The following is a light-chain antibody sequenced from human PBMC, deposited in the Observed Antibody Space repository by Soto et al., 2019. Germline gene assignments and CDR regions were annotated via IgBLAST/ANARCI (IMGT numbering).Light chain of an antibody. CDR2: AAS. CDR1: QDIGKS. CDR3: QMYVTAPET. J-gene: IGKJ1*01. Sequence: DIQMTQSPSSLSASVGDRLTITCRASQDIGKSLAWYQQRPGKVPKPLIYAASTLHSGVPSRFSGGGSGTHFTLTISNLQPEDVXTYYCQMYVTAPETFGQGTKVDIK. V-gene: IGKV1-27*01.